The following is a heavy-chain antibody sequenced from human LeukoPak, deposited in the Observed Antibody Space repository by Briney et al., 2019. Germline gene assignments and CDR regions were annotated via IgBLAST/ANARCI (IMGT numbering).Heavy chain of an antibody. CDR2: IYDTGST. Sequence: SETLSLTCTVSGGSINNYYWSWIRQPPGKGLEWIGYIYDTGSTNYNPSLKGRVTISVDTSKNQFSLNLNSVAAADTAEYYCARAPGSAYYPYYYMEVWGKGTMVTVSS. CDR3: ARAPGSAYYPYYYMEV. J-gene: IGHJ6*03. CDR1: GGSINNYY. V-gene: IGHV4-59*01. D-gene: IGHD6-19*01.